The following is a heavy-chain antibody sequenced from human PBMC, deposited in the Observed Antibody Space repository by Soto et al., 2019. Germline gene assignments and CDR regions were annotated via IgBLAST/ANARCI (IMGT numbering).Heavy chain of an antibody. Sequence: GGSLRLSCAASGFTFSSYSMNWVRQAPGKGLEWVSYISSSSSTIYYADSVKGRFTISRDNAKNSLYLQMNSLRHEDTAVYYCARDRLDFWSGYGNQLLPFHLDPSGQGTPVPGSS. J-gene: IGHJ5*02. D-gene: IGHD3-3*01. CDR2: ISSSSSTI. CDR1: GFTFSSYS. CDR3: ARDRLDFWSGYGNQLLPFHLDP. V-gene: IGHV3-48*02.